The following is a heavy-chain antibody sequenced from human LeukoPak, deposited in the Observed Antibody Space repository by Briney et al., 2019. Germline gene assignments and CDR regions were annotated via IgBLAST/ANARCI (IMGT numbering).Heavy chain of an antibody. Sequence: ASVKVSCKASGYTFTSYAISWVRQAPGQGLEWLGWISAYNGDTNYAQKLQARVAMTTDTSTSTAYMELRSLTSDDTAVYYCARQHCSSTSCQYYFEYWGRGTLVTVSS. CDR3: ARQHCSSTSCQYYFEY. D-gene: IGHD2-2*01. CDR2: ISAYNGDT. CDR1: GYTFTSYA. V-gene: IGHV1-18*01. J-gene: IGHJ4*02.